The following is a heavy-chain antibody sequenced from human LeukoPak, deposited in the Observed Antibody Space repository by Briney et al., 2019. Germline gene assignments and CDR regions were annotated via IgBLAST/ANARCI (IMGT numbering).Heavy chain of an antibody. Sequence: SETLSLTCTVSGGSISNYWSWIRQPPGKGLEWLGYVYNSGSTHYNPSLKSRVTISVDTSKNQFSLKLSSVTAADTAVYYCARGRSDSWYENWFDPWGQGTLVTVSS. D-gene: IGHD6-13*01. CDR2: VYNSGST. J-gene: IGHJ5*02. V-gene: IGHV4-59*12. CDR3: ARGRSDSWYENWFDP. CDR1: GGSISNY.